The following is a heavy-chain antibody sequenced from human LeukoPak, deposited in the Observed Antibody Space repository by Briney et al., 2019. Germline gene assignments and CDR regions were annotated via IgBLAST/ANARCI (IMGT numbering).Heavy chain of an antibody. D-gene: IGHD2-2*01. Sequence: ASVKVSCKASGYTFTGYYMHWVRQAPGQGLEWMGWINPNSGGTNYAQKFQGRVTMTRDTSISTAYMELSRLRSDDTAVYYCARGIVVVPAAILGYLDYWGQGTLVTVSS. CDR3: ARGIVVVPAAILGYLDY. V-gene: IGHV1-2*02. CDR1: GYTFTGYY. CDR2: INPNSGGT. J-gene: IGHJ4*02.